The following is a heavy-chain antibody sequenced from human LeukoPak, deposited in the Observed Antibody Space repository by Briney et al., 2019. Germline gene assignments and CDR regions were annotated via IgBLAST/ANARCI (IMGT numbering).Heavy chain of an antibody. D-gene: IGHD1-26*01. Sequence: SGGSLRLSCEVSGFTFSSNWMSWVRQAPGKGLEWVANIKQDGSEKYYVDSVEGRFTISRDNAKNSLYLQMNSLRAEDTAVYYCVTGGSYYGSWGLGTLVIVSS. CDR3: VTGGSYYGS. CDR2: IKQDGSEK. V-gene: IGHV3-7*01. CDR1: GFTFSSNW. J-gene: IGHJ5*02.